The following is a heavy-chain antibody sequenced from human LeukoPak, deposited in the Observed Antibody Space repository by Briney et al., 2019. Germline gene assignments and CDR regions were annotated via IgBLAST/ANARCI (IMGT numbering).Heavy chain of an antibody. Sequence: SETLSLTCTVSGGSISSYYRSWIRQPPGKGLEWIGYIYYSGSTNYNPSLKSRVTISVDTSKNQFSLKLSSVTAADTAVYYCARAYGDYTFDYWGQGTLVTAPS. D-gene: IGHD4-17*01. CDR1: GGSISSYY. V-gene: IGHV4-59*01. J-gene: IGHJ4*02. CDR2: IYYSGST. CDR3: ARAYGDYTFDY.